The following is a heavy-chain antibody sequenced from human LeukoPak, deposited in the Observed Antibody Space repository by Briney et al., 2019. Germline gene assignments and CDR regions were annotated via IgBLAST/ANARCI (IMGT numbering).Heavy chain of an antibody. CDR3: AKDGGSSWGRNWFDP. J-gene: IGHJ5*02. V-gene: IGHV3-33*06. CDR1: GFIFSSFG. Sequence: GGSLRLSCAASGFIFSSFGMHWVRQAPGKGLEWVAVIWHDGSYKYYLDSVKGRFTISRDNAKNALYLQMNNLRVEDTAVYYCAKDGGSSWGRNWFDPWGQGTLVTVSS. D-gene: IGHD6-13*01. CDR2: IWHDGSYK.